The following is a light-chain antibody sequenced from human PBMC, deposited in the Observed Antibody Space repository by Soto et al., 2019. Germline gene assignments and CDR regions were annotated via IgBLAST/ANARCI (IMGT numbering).Light chain of an antibody. CDR3: LQATHYPLT. Sequence: EIVLTQSPGILSLSPGERATLSCRASQSVSNDFLAWYQQKPGQAPRLLIYGASTRATDVPDRFSGSGSGADFTLKISRVEAEDVGVYYCLQATHYPLTFGGGTTVEI. CDR1: QSVSNDF. CDR2: GAS. V-gene: IGKV3-20*01. J-gene: IGKJ4*01.